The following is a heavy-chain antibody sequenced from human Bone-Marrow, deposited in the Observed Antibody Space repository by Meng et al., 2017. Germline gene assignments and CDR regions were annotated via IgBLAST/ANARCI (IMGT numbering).Heavy chain of an antibody. CDR2: INPNSGGT. CDR1: GYPFTGYY. D-gene: IGHD5-24*01. Sequence: VRLWTAGAEVKKPGASVKVSCKASGYPFTGYYMHWVRQAPGQGLEWMGWINPNSGGTNYAQKFQGRVTMTRDTSISTAYMELSRLRSDDTAVYYCARSRRDGYNYYFDYWGQGTLVTVSS. J-gene: IGHJ4*02. CDR3: ARSRRDGYNYYFDY. V-gene: IGHV1-2*02.